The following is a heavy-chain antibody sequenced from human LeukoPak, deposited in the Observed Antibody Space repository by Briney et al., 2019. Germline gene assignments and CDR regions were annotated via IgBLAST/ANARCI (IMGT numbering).Heavy chain of an antibody. CDR3: AKDWSYYGSGSYYNH. D-gene: IGHD3-10*01. J-gene: IGHJ5*02. V-gene: IGHV3-23*01. CDR1: GFTFSSYA. CDR2: ISGSGGST. Sequence: GGSLRPSCAASGFTFSSYAMSWVRQAPGKGLEWVSAISGSGGSTYYAASVKGRFTISRDNSKNTLYLQMNSLRAEDTAVYYRAKDWSYYGSGSYYNHWGQGTLVTVSS.